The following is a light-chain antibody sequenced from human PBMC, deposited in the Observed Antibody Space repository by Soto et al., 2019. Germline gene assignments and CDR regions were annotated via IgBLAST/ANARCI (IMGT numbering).Light chain of an antibody. CDR3: QQTYSDLWT. V-gene: IGKV1-39*01. CDR2: AAS. CDR1: QSISHY. Sequence: DIQVTQSPSSLSASVGDRVTITCRASQSISHYLNWYQHKAGKAPRLLIYAASNLQSGVPSRFSGSRSGTDFTLTISSLQPEDFASYYCQQTYSDLWTFGRGTKVEIK. J-gene: IGKJ1*01.